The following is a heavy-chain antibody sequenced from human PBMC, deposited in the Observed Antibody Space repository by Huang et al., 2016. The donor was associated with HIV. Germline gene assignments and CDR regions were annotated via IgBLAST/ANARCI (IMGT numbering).Heavy chain of an antibody. CDR2: MLHRLWRV. D-gene: IGHD3-10*01. J-gene: IGHJ6*03. V-gene: IGHV1-69*13. CDR3: ASGASYESWTPYYSGWHYSRDV. CDR1: GGSFKISG. Sequence: QVHLVQSGAEVKKPGSSVRVSCTASGGSFKISGISWVRQAPGQGLEWLGGMLHRLWRVNYAQKMRDIVTITPRECTTTFYMDLTSRRPEDTAVYDCASGASYESWTPYYSGWHYSRDVWGEGTTVTVSS.